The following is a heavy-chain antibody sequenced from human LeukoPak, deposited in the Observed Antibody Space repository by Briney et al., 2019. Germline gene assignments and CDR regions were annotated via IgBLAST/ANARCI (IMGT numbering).Heavy chain of an antibody. CDR2: IYYSGST. J-gene: IGHJ4*02. D-gene: IGHD2-15*01. CDR3: ARGKGRYCSGGSYYPTPFTG. Sequence: SETLSLTCTVSGGSISSYYWSWIRQPPGKGLEWIGYIYYSGSTNYNPSLKSRVTISVDTSKNQFSLKLSSVTAADTAVYYCARGKGRYCSGGSYYPTPFTGWGQGTLVTVSS. CDR1: GGSISSYY. V-gene: IGHV4-59*01.